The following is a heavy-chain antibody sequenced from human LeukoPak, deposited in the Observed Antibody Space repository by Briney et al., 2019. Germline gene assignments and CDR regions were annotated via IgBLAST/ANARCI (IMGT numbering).Heavy chain of an antibody. D-gene: IGHD5-24*01. V-gene: IGHV1-58*01. CDR1: GFTFTSSA. CDR3: ARDRPLFGGGYNSGPDAFDI. CDR2: IVVGSGNT. Sequence: SVKVSCKASGFTFTSSAVQWVRQARGQRLEWIGWIVVGSGNTNYAQKFQERVTITRDMSTSTAYMELSSLRSEDTAVYYCARDRPLFGGGYNSGPDAFDIWGQGTMVTVSS. J-gene: IGHJ3*02.